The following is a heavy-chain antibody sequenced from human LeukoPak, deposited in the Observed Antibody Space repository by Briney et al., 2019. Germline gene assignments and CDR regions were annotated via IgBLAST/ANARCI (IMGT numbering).Heavy chain of an antibody. CDR2: ISAYNGNT. D-gene: IGHD3-10*01. J-gene: IGHJ4*02. V-gene: IGHV1-18*01. Sequence: GASVTVSCTASGYTFTSYGISWVRQAPGQGLEWMGWISAYNGNTNYAQKLQGRVTMTTDTSTSTAYMELRSLRSDDTAVYYCARVWFGELLYQAFPDYWGQGTLVTVSS. CDR3: ARVWFGELLYQAFPDY. CDR1: GYTFTSYG.